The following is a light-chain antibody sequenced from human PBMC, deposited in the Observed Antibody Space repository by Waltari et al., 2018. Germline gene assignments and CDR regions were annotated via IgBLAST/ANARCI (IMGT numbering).Light chain of an antibody. CDR2: QDT. Sequence: SYELTQAPSVSVSPGQTASITCSGDKLGDKYARWYQQRPGQSPVVVIYQDTKRPSGIPERFSGSNAGNTATLTISGTQAVDEADYYCQAWDRNAPVVFGGGTKLTVL. CDR1: KLGDKY. CDR3: QAWDRNAPVV. V-gene: IGLV3-1*01. J-gene: IGLJ2*01.